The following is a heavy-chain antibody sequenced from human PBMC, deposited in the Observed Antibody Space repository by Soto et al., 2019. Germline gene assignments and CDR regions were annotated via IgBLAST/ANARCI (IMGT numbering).Heavy chain of an antibody. CDR1: GGSISSSSYY. V-gene: IGHV4-39*02. Sequence: PSETLSLTCTVSGGSISSSSYYWGWIRQPPGKGLEWLGSIYYSGSTYYNPSLKSRVTISVDASKHHFSLRMSCVNAVDTAVYYCARGGYGFVYSSGRYNFYYGMDVWGQETMVTVSS. D-gene: IGHD6-19*01. J-gene: IGHJ6*02. CDR3: ARGGYGFVYSSGRYNFYYGMDV. CDR2: IYYSGST.